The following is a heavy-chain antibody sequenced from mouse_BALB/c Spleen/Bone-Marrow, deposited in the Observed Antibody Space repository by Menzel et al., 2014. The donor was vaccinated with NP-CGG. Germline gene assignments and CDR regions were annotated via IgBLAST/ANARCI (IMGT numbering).Heavy chain of an antibody. CDR2: ILPGSGST. CDR3: ASGDYFDY. J-gene: IGHJ2*01. V-gene: IGHV1-9*01. CDR1: GYTFSNYW. Sequence: QVTLKESGAELMKPGASVKISCKATGYTFSNYWMEWVKQRPGHGLEWIGEILPGSGSTNYNEKFTGKATFTADTSSNTAYLQLSSLTSADSAVYYCASGDYFDYWGQGTTLTVSS.